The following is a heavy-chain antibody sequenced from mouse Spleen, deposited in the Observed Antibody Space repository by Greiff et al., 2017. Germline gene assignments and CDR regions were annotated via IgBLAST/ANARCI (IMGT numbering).Heavy chain of an antibody. Sequence: QVQLQQPGAELVKPGASVKMSCKASGYTFTSYWITWVKQRPGQGLEWIGDIYPGSGSNNYNEKFKGKATLTVDTSSSTAYMQLSSLTSEDSAVYYCARSRDYDWYFDVWGAGTTVTVSS. CDR3: ARSRDYDWYFDV. CDR2: IYPGSGSN. J-gene: IGHJ1*01. D-gene: IGHD2-4*01. V-gene: IGHV1-55*01. CDR1: GYTFTSYW.